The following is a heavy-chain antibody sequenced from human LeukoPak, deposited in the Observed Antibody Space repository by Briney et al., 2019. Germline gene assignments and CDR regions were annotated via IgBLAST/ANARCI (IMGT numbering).Heavy chain of an antibody. Sequence: GGSLRLSCAASGFTFSSYAMSWVRQAPGKGLEWVAFIRYDGSNKYYADSVKGRFTISRDNSKNTLYLQMNSLRAEDTAVYYCAKGEHYGDYGSDCWGQGTLVTVSS. D-gene: IGHD4-17*01. CDR1: GFTFSSYA. J-gene: IGHJ4*02. V-gene: IGHV3-30*02. CDR2: IRYDGSNK. CDR3: AKGEHYGDYGSDC.